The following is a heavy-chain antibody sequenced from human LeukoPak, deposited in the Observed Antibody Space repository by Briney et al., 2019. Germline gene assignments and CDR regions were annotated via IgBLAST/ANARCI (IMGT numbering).Heavy chain of an antibody. V-gene: IGHV1-18*01. CDR3: ARADWGNWFDP. CDR1: GYSFTNYG. Sequence: GASVKVSCKASGYSFTNYGISWVRQAPGQGLEWMGWISAYNGNTNYAQKFQGRVTMSTDTSTSTAYMELRSLRSDDTAVYYCARADWGNWFDPWGQGTLVTVSS. J-gene: IGHJ5*02. CDR2: ISAYNGNT. D-gene: IGHD3-9*01.